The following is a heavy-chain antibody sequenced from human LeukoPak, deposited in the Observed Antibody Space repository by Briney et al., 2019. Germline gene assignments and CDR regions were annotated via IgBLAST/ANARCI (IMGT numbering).Heavy chain of an antibody. V-gene: IGHV3-33*01. CDR3: VRGTGGGYGVPMDH. D-gene: IGHD5-12*01. Sequence: GGSLRLSCAASGFTFSSYGMHWVRQAPGKGLEWVAIIWFDGSNKWYADSVKGRFAISRDNSKNTLYLQMNSLRVEDTAVYYCVRGTGGGYGVPMDHWGQGTLVTVSS. J-gene: IGHJ4*02. CDR1: GFTFSSYG. CDR2: IWFDGSNK.